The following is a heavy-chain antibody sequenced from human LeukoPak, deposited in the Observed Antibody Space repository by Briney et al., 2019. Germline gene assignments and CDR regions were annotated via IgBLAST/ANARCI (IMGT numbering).Heavy chain of an antibody. D-gene: IGHD2-15*01. CDR3: TTRYCSGGSPPACVVAFDI. J-gene: IGHJ3*02. CDR2: IKSKTDGGTT. V-gene: IGHV3-15*01. CDR1: GFTFSNAW. Sequence: PGGSLRLSCAASGFTFSNAWMSWVRQAPGKGLEWVGRIKSKTDGGTTDYAAPVKGRFTISRDDSKNTLYLQMNSLKTEDTAVYYCTTRYCSGGSPPACVVAFDIWGQGTMVTVSS.